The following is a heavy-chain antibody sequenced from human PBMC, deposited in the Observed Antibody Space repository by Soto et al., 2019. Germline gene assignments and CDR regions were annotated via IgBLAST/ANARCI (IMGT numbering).Heavy chain of an antibody. CDR2: ISSSSSYI. D-gene: IGHD1-7*01. V-gene: IGHV3-21*01. CDR1: GFTFSSYS. Sequence: VQLVESGGGLVKPGGSLRLSCAASGFTFSSYSMNWVRQAPGKGLEWVSSISSSSSYIYYADSVKGRFTISRDNAKNSLYLQMNSLRAEDTAVYYCARVGLGNWNFLDYWGQGTLVTVSS. CDR3: ARVGLGNWNFLDY. J-gene: IGHJ4*02.